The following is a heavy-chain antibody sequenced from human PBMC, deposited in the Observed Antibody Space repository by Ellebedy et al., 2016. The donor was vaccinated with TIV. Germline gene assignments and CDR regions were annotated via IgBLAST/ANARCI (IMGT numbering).Heavy chain of an antibody. V-gene: IGHV3-33*06. J-gene: IGHJ6*02. CDR2: IWYDGSNK. CDR3: AKGDPTVTTWGHGYYYYYGMDV. D-gene: IGHD4-17*01. CDR1: GFTFSSYS. Sequence: GGSLRLSXAASGFTFSSYSMNWVRQAPGKGLEWVAVIWYDGSNKYYADSVKGRFTISRDNSKNTLYLQMNSLRAEDTAVYYCAKGDPTVTTWGHGYYYYYGMDVWGQGTTVTVSS.